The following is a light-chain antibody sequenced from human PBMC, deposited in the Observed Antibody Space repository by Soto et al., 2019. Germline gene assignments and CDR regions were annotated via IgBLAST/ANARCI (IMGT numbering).Light chain of an antibody. V-gene: IGLV2-8*01. CDR3: SSYAGINNLGV. CDR1: SSDVGDYKY. CDR2: EVN. J-gene: IGLJ1*01. Sequence: QSARTQPPSASGSPGQSVTISCIGTSSDVGDYKYVSWYQQHTGKAPKVTIFEVNKRPSAVPDRFSGSKSGSTASLTLSGLQAEDEADYYCSSYAGINNLGVFGTGTKLTVL.